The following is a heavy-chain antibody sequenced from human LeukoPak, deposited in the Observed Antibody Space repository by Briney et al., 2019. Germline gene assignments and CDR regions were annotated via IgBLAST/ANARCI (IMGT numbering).Heavy chain of an antibody. CDR3: ARGDDCSGGGCYLLDYYYMDV. CDR2: IKQDGSEK. D-gene: IGHD2-15*01. Sequence: PAGGSLRLSCAASGFTFSSYWMSWVRQAPGKGLEWVANIKQDGSEKYYVDSVKGRFTISRDNAKNSLYLQMNSLRAEDTAVYYCARGDDCSGGGCYLLDYYYMDVWGKGTTVTVSS. V-gene: IGHV3-7*01. CDR1: GFTFSSYW. J-gene: IGHJ6*03.